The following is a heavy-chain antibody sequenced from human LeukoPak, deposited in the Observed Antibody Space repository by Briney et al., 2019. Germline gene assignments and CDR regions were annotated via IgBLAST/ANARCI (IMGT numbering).Heavy chain of an antibody. CDR1: GFNLSDYY. CDR3: ARRRDFFDY. V-gene: IGHV3-11*01. J-gene: IGHJ4*02. Sequence: GGSLRLSCAASGFNLSDYYMSWIRQAPGKGLEWVSYISSSGSTIDYADSVKGRFTISRDNAKNSLYLQMSSLRAEDTAVYYCARRRDFFDYWGQGTLVTVSS. CDR2: ISSSGSTI.